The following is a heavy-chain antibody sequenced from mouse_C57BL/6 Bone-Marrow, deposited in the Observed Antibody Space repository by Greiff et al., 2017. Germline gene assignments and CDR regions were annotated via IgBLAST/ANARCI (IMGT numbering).Heavy chain of an antibody. CDR3: ARGGDYGNYLAWFAY. V-gene: IGHV5-4*03. Sequence: EVKLVESGGGLVKPGGSLTLSCAASGFTFSSYAMSWVRQTPEKRLEWVATISDGGSYTYYPAHVKGRFTISRDNAKNNLYLQMSHLKSADTAMYDCARGGDYGNYLAWFAYWGQGTLVTVSA. D-gene: IGHD2-1*01. CDR2: ISDGGSYT. CDR1: GFTFSSYA. J-gene: IGHJ3*01.